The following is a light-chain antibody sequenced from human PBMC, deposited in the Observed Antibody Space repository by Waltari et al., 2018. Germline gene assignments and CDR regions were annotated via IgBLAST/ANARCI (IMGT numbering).Light chain of an antibody. Sequence: EIVLTQSPGTLSLSPGERATLSCRASQSVSSSYLAWYQQKPGQAPRLRIYGASNRATGIPDRFSGSGSGTDFTLTIIRLEPEDFAMYYCQQYGSSPRTFSGGTKVEIK. CDR2: GAS. CDR1: QSVSSSY. V-gene: IGKV3-20*01. CDR3: QQYGSSPRT. J-gene: IGKJ4*01.